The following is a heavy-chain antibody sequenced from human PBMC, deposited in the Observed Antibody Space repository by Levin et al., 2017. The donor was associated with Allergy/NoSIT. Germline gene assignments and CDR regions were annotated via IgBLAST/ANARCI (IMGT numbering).Heavy chain of an antibody. CDR3: ATSITMVRGVISDAFDI. CDR2: FDPEDGET. Sequence: ASVKVSCKVSGYTLTELSMHWVRQAPGKGLEWMGGFDPEDGETIYAQKFQGRVTMTEDTSTDTAYMELSSLRSEDTAVYYCATSITMVRGVISDAFDIWGQGTMVTVSS. J-gene: IGHJ3*02. D-gene: IGHD3-10*01. V-gene: IGHV1-24*01. CDR1: GYTLTELS.